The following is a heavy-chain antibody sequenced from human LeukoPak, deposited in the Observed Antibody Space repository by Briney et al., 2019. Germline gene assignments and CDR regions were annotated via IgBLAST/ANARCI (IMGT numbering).Heavy chain of an antibody. D-gene: IGHD2-21*02. V-gene: IGHV1-46*01. CDR2: INPNGGST. Sequence: GASVKVSCKASGYSFTSYFIHWVRQAPGQGLEWMGIINPNGGSTGYAQKFQGRVSMSRDTSTSTVYMELSSLRSEDTAVYYCVREGGGDRGRAFDMWGQGTRVTVSS. CDR1: GYSFTSYF. CDR3: VREGGGDRGRAFDM. J-gene: IGHJ3*02.